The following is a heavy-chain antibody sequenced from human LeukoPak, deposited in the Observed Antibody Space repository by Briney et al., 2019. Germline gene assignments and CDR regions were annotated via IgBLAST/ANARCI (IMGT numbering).Heavy chain of an antibody. Sequence: SETLSLTCAVYGGSFSGYYWSWIRQPPGKGLEWIGEINHSGSTNYNPSLKSRVTISVDTSKNQFSLKLSSVTAADTAVYYCARPRVVPAAMHGDWFDPWGQGTLVTVSS. V-gene: IGHV4-34*01. CDR3: ARPRVVPAAMHGDWFDP. CDR2: INHSGST. CDR1: GGSFSGYY. D-gene: IGHD2-2*01. J-gene: IGHJ5*02.